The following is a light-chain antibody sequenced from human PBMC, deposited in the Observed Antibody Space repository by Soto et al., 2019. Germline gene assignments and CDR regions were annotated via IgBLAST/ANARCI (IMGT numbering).Light chain of an antibody. J-gene: IGLJ1*01. CDR1: SSNIGAGYD. CDR3: QSYDSSLSAYV. Sequence: QSALAQPPSVSGAPGQKVTISYTGSSSNIGAGYDLHWYQQLPGTAPKLLLYGNSNRPSGVPDRFSGSKSGTSASLAITGLQAEDEADYYCQSYDSSLSAYVFGTGTKVTLL. V-gene: IGLV1-40*01. CDR2: GNS.